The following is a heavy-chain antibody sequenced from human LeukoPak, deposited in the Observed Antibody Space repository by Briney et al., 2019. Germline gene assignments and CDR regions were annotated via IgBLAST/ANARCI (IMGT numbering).Heavy chain of an antibody. CDR2: IHTADAT. D-gene: IGHD2-2*01. V-gene: IGHV3-13*04. J-gene: IGHJ3*02. CDR1: GFTFITYD. CDR3: ARGRCSSPSCSFRLYGLDI. Sequence: GGSLRLSCVASGFTFITYDMHWVRQAAGDRLEWVSSIHTADATYFSDSVKGRFTISRENAKNLLSLQMNRRGVGDTAVYYCARGRCSSPSCSFRLYGLDIWGQRTMVTVTS.